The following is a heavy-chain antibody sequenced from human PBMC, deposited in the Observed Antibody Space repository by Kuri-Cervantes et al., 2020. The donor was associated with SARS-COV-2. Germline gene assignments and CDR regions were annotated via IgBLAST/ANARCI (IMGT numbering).Heavy chain of an antibody. D-gene: IGHD2-21*01. J-gene: IGHJ4*02. CDR2: ISYDGSNT. Sequence: GGSLRLSCAASGFTFSSYAIHWVRQAPGKGLEWXAIISYDGSNTYYADSVKGRFTISRDNSKNTLYLQMNSLRTEDTAIYYCARDRVGVHDYWGQGTLVTVSS. V-gene: IGHV3-30-3*01. CDR1: GFTFSSYA. CDR3: ARDRVGVHDY.